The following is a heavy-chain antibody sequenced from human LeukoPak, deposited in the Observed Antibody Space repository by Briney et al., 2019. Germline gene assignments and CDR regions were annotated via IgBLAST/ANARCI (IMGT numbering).Heavy chain of an antibody. J-gene: IGHJ4*02. CDR3: ARDWPIVIADY. CDR1: GYPFTNHG. CDR2: INANSGDT. V-gene: IGHV1-18*01. D-gene: IGHD2/OR15-2a*01. Sequence: GASVKVSCKTSGYPFTNHGVSWVRQAPGQGLEWMGWINANSGDTNYAQRFQGRLTMTTDTSTTTAYMELRSLSSDDTAAYYCARDWPIVIADYWGQGTLVTVSS.